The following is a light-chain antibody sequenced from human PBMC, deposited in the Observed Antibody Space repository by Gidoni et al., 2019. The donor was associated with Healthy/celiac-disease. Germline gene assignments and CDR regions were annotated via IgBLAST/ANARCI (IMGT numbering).Light chain of an antibody. V-gene: IGKV1-27*01. Sequence: DIQMTQSPSPLSASVGDRVTITCRASPGISNYLAWYQQKPGKVPKLLIYSASNLQSGVPSRFSGSGSGTEFTLTISSLQPEDGSTYYCQKYNNALRTFGQGTKVEIK. CDR2: SAS. J-gene: IGKJ1*01. CDR1: PGISNY. CDR3: QKYNNALRT.